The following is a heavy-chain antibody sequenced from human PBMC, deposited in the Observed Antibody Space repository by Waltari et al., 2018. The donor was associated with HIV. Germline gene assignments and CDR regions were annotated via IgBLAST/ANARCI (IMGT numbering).Heavy chain of an antibody. J-gene: IGHJ4*02. Sequence: QVQLQESGPGLVKPSETLSLTCTVSGGSISSYYWSWIRQPAGKGLEWIGRIYTSGRTNYNPSLKSRVTMSVDTSKNQFSLKLSAVTAADTAVYYCAREGYSSGWYLYYFDYWGQGTLVTVSS. D-gene: IGHD6-19*01. CDR1: GGSISSYY. CDR2: IYTSGRT. CDR3: AREGYSSGWYLYYFDY. V-gene: IGHV4-4*07.